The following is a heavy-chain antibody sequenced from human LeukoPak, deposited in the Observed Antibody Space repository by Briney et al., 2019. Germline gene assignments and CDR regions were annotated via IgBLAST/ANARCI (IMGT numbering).Heavy chain of an antibody. Sequence: PGGSLRLSCAASGFTFSSYEMNWVRQAPGKGLEWVSYISRGGNSINYADSVKGRFTISRDNAKNSLYLQVNNLRAEDTAVYYCAPLRFGDYWGQGTLVTVSS. D-gene: IGHD3-10*01. CDR3: APLRFGDY. J-gene: IGHJ4*02. CDR2: ISRGGNSI. V-gene: IGHV3-48*03. CDR1: GFTFSSYE.